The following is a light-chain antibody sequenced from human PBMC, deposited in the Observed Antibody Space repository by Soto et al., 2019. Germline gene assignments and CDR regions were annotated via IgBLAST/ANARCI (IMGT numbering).Light chain of an antibody. CDR3: CSYAGSSTFVV. V-gene: IGLV2-23*03. CDR2: EGS. J-gene: IGLJ2*01. CDR1: SSNVGSYSL. Sequence: QSALTQPASVSGSPGQSITISCTGNSSNVGSYSLVSWYQHHPGKAPKLMIYEGSKRPSGVSNRFSGSKSGNTASLTISGLQAEDEADYYCCSYAGSSTFVVFGGGTKLTVL.